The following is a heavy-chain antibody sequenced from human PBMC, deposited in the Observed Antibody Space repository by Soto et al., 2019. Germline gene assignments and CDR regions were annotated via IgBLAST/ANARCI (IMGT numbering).Heavy chain of an antibody. D-gene: IGHD5-18*01. CDR2: IYHSGTT. CDR3: VGSLESRAMESFDY. Sequence: SETLSLTCSVSGDSISSGYYWAWIRQPPGKGLEWIGSIYHSGTTYYNPSLKSRVTISVDTSKNQIALRLMSVTAADTAVYYCVGSLESRAMESFDYWGRGTLVTVSS. V-gene: IGHV4-38-2*01. CDR1: GDSISSGYY. J-gene: IGHJ4*02.